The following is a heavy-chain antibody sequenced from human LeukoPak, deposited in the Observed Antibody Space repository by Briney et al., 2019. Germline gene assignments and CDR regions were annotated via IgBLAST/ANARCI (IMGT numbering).Heavy chain of an antibody. Sequence: GGSLRLSCAASRFTFSSYGMSWVRQAPGKGLEWVSGISGSGGTTYYADSVKGRFTISRDNSMNTLYLQMNSLRAEDTAVYYCAREQEYSSSSGYYYYYMDVWGKGTTVTVSS. CDR3: AREQEYSSSSGYYYYYMDV. V-gene: IGHV3-23*01. D-gene: IGHD6-6*01. J-gene: IGHJ6*03. CDR1: RFTFSSYG. CDR2: ISGSGGTT.